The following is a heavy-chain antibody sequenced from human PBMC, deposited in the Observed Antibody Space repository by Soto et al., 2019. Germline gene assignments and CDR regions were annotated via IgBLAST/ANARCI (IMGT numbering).Heavy chain of an antibody. D-gene: IGHD6-19*01. CDR1: GFTFSSYA. J-gene: IGHJ4*02. Sequence: EVQLLGSGGGLVQPGGSLRLSCAASGFTFSSYAMIWVRQAPGKGLEWVSAISGSGGSTYYADSVKGRFTISRDNSKNTLYLLIDSLRAEDTAVYYCATYAEGTAVLNYFDYWGQGTPVTVSS. V-gene: IGHV3-23*01. CDR3: ATYAEGTAVLNYFDY. CDR2: ISGSGGST.